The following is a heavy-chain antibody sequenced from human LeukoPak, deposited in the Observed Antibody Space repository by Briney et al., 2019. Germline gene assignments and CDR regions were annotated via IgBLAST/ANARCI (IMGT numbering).Heavy chain of an antibody. J-gene: IGHJ4*02. D-gene: IGHD3-22*01. V-gene: IGHV4-30-2*01. CDR1: GGSISSGGYS. CDR3: ARAEGDYYDSSYYFDY. CDR2: IYHSGST. Sequence: SETLSLTCAVSGGSISSGGYSWSWIRQPPGKGLEWIGYIYHSGSTYYNPSLQSRVTISVDRSKNQFSLKLSSVTAADTAVYYCARAEGDYYDSSYYFDYWGQGTLVTVSS.